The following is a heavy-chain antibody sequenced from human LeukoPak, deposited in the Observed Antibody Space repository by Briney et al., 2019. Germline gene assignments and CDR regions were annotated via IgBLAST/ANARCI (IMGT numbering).Heavy chain of an antibody. CDR2: IYSSGST. J-gene: IGHJ6*03. CDR3: ARVGGTATTGYYYMDV. Sequence: PSETLSLTCNVSGDSISGYYWSWIRQPAGKGLECIGRIYSSGSTNYNPSLKSRLTMSVDTSKNQFSLKLSSATAADTAVYYCARVGGTATTGYYYMDVWGKGTTVTVSS. D-gene: IGHD1-1*01. V-gene: IGHV4-4*07. CDR1: GDSISGYY.